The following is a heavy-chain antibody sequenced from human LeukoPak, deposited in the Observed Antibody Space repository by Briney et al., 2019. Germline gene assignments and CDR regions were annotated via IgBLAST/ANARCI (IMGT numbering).Heavy chain of an antibody. V-gene: IGHV4-4*07. Sequence: SETLSLTCTVSGGSSSGDFWSWIRQPAGKGLEWIGRIHTSGSTNYNPSLMSRVSMSVDTSNNQFSLHLTSVTAADTAVYYCARDNPARVTASLDYWGQGTLVTVSS. D-gene: IGHD2-21*02. CDR1: GGSSSGDF. J-gene: IGHJ4*02. CDR2: IHTSGST. CDR3: ARDNPARVTASLDY.